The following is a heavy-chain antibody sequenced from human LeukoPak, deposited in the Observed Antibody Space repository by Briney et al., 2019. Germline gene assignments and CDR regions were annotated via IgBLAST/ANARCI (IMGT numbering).Heavy chain of an antibody. Sequence: GGSLRLSCAASGFIVSSNYMTWVRQAPGKGLECVSLIYSGGSTYYADSVKGRFTISRDNSKNTLNLQMNSLRAEDTAVYYCARAGVGPIPFDCWGQGTLVTVSS. J-gene: IGHJ4*02. D-gene: IGHD1-26*01. CDR1: GFIVSSNY. CDR3: ARAGVGPIPFDC. V-gene: IGHV3-53*01. CDR2: IYSGGST.